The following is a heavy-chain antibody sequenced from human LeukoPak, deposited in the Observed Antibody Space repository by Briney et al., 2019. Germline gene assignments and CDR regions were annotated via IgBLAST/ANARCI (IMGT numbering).Heavy chain of an antibody. CDR3: ARSSPGIDY. D-gene: IGHD2-15*01. J-gene: IGHJ4*02. Sequence: PGGSLRLSCAASGFTFSNYYMAWIRQAPGKGLEWVSYITSRGSLKYYADSVKGRFTISRDNAKNSLYLQMNSLRAEDTAVYYCARSSPGIDYWGQGTLVTVSS. CDR1: GFTFSNYY. V-gene: IGHV3-11*04. CDR2: ITSRGSLK.